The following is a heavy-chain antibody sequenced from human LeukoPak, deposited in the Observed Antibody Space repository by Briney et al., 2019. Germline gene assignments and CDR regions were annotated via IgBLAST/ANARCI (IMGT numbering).Heavy chain of an antibody. V-gene: IGHV3-74*01. J-gene: IGHJ6*02. CDR3: ARGPYGDYDFYYYYGMDV. CDR1: GFTFSSYW. Sequence: HAGGSLRLSCAASGFTFSSYWMHWVRQAPGKGLVWVSRINSDGSSTSYADSVKGRFTISRDNAKNTLYLQMNSLRAEDTAVYYCARGPYGDYDFYYYYGMDVWGQGTTVTVSS. CDR2: INSDGSST. D-gene: IGHD4-17*01.